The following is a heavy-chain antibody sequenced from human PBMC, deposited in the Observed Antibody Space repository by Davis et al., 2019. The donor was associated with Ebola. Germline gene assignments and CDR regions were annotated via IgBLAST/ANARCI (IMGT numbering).Heavy chain of an antibody. CDR3: ARDLEWEFYDY. J-gene: IGHJ4*01. Sequence: GESLKISCAASGFTFSNFWMHWVRQVPGKGLVWVSRIDTHGSITNYADSVKGRFTVSRDNAKHTLWLQMDSLRAEDTAVYYCARDLEWEFYDYWGHGTLVTVSS. V-gene: IGHV3-74*01. CDR1: GFTFSNFW. CDR2: IDTHGSIT. D-gene: IGHD1-26*01.